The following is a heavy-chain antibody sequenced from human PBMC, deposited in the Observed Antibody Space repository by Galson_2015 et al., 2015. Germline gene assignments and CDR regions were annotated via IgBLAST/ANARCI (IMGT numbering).Heavy chain of an antibody. J-gene: IGHJ6*02. Sequence: SVKVSCKASGYTFTSYDINWVRQATGQGLEWMGWMNPNSGNTGYAQKSQGRVTMTRNTSITTAYLELSSLRSEDTAVYYCARARLDGSLNYYYGMDVWGQGTTVTVSS. CDR1: GYTFTSYD. CDR3: ARARLDGSLNYYYGMDV. V-gene: IGHV1-8*01. D-gene: IGHD3-9*01. CDR2: MNPNSGNT.